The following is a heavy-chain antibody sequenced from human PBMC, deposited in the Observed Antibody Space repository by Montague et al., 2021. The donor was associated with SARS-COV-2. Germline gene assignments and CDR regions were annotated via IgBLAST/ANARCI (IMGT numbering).Heavy chain of an antibody. CDR1: GGSISSCIHY. CDR3: ARRIDYYGMDV. CDR2: INTSGNT. J-gene: IGHJ6*02. D-gene: IGHD1-26*01. Sequence: TLSLTCTVSGGSISSCIHYWIWIRQPAGKGLEWIGHINTSGNTKYISYLKSRVTISVDTSKNPFSLKLSSVTAAATAVYYCARRIDYYGMDVWGQGTTVTVSS. V-gene: IGHV4-61*09.